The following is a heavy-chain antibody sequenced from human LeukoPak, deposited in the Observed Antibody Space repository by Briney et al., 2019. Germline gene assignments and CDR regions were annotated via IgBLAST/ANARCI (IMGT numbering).Heavy chain of an antibody. J-gene: IGHJ5*02. CDR3: ARLLLYCSSTSCYNGWFDP. CDR1: GGSFSGYY. V-gene: IGHV4-34*01. CDR2: INHSGST. Sequence: SETLSLTCAVYGGSFSGYYWSWIRQPPGKGLEWIGEINHSGSTNYNPSLKSRVTISVDTSKNQFSLKLSSVTAADTAVYYCARLLLYCSSTSCYNGWFDPWGQGTLVTVSS. D-gene: IGHD2-2*01.